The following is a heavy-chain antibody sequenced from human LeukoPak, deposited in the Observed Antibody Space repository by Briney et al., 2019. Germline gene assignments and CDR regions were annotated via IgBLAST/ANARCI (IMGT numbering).Heavy chain of an antibody. V-gene: IGHV3-23*01. J-gene: IGHJ4*02. CDR1: GFTFSGFA. D-gene: IGHD2-15*01. Sequence: GGSLRLSCAASGFTFSGFAMIWVRQAPGKGLQWVSAISGPSSHTYYADSVKGRFTISRDSSKNTLFLQMNRLRPEDAAVYYCAKAPVTTCRGAFCYPFDYWGLGTLVTVSS. CDR2: ISGPSSHT. CDR3: AKAPVTTCRGAFCYPFDY.